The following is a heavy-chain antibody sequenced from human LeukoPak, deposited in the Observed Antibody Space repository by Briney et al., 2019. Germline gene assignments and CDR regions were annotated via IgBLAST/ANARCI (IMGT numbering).Heavy chain of an antibody. V-gene: IGHV3-7*04. CDR2: IKQDGSDK. Sequence: GGSLRLSCAASGFTFRNYWMSWVRQAPGKGLEWVANIKQDGSDKYYVDSVKGRFTISRDNAKNSLYLRMNSLRDEDTAVYYCARAEEQRWGYVDYWGQGTLVTVSS. J-gene: IGHJ4*02. CDR3: ARAEEQRWGYVDY. CDR1: GFTFRNYW. D-gene: IGHD5-24*01.